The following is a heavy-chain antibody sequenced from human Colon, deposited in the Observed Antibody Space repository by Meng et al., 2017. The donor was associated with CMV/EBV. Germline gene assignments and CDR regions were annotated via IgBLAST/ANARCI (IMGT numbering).Heavy chain of an antibody. Sequence: GGSLRPSCAASGLTFSAYGMHWVRQAPGKGLEWVAFIRYDGTITYSEDYVKGRFTISRDTSKNTLYLQMNSLRAEDTAVYYCAKDLGAQGVGATPNYWGQGTLVTVSS. J-gene: IGHJ4*02. CDR3: AKDLGAQGVGATPNY. V-gene: IGHV3-30*02. CDR2: IRYDGTIT. D-gene: IGHD1-26*01. CDR1: GLTFSAYG.